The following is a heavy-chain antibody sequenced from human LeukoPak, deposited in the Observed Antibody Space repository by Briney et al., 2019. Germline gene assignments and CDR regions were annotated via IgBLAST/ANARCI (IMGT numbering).Heavy chain of an antibody. CDR2: IITVFGTA. J-gene: IGHJ4*02. CDR1: GGIFISYA. D-gene: IGHD3-3*02. V-gene: IGHV1-69*06. CDR3: AKAALVGTHYFDH. Sequence: ASVTVSFKASGGIFISYAISWVRQAPGQGLEWMGRIITVFGTANYAQKFEGRVTITADKSASTVYMELSSLRSEDTAVYYCAKAALVGTHYFDHWGQGTLVTVSS.